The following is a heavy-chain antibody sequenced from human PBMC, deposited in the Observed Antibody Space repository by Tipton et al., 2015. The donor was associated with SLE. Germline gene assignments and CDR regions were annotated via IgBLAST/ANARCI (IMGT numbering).Heavy chain of an antibody. Sequence: TLSLTCAVYGGSFSGYYWSWIRQPPGKGLEWIGEINHSGGTNYNPSLKSRVTISVDTSKNQFSLKLSSVTAADTAVYYCARETVFLENIWGQGTMVTVSS. CDR3: ARETVFLENI. CDR2: INHSGGT. V-gene: IGHV4-34*01. J-gene: IGHJ3*02. CDR1: GGSFSGYY. D-gene: IGHD4-17*01.